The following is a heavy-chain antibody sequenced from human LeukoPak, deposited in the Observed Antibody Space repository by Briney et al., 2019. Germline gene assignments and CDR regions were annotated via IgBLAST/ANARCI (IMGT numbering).Heavy chain of an antibody. Sequence: SVKVSCKASGGTFSSYAISWVRQAPGQGLEWMGGIIPIFGTANYAQKFQGRVTITADESTSTAYMELSSLRSEDTAVYYCARVSRESGSYTHYYYYYMDVWGKGTTVTVSS. D-gene: IGHD1-26*01. CDR1: GGTFSSYA. V-gene: IGHV1-69*13. CDR3: ARVSRESGSYTHYYYYYMDV. CDR2: IIPIFGTA. J-gene: IGHJ6*03.